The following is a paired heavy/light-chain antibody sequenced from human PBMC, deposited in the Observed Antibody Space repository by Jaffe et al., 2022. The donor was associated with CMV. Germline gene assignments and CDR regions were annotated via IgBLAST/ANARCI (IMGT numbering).Heavy chain of an antibody. CDR2: TYYRSKWNR. D-gene: IGHD1-1*01. CDR3: ARAIKRGKTGTTSHFDY. J-gene: IGHJ4*02. V-gene: IGHV6-1*01. CDR1: GDSVSTNSAS. Sequence: QVQLQQSGPGLVKPSQTLSLTCAISGDSVSTNSASWNWIRQSPLGGLEWLGRTYYRSKWNRAYAVSVKSRITINPDTSKNQFSLQLISVTPEDTAVYYCARAIKRGKTGTTSHFDYWGQGTLVTVSS.
Light chain of an antibody. CDR3: AAWDDSLNGLL. Sequence: QSVLTQPPSASGTPGQRVTISCSGSSSNIGSNTVNWYQQLPGTAPKLLIYENTQRPSGVPDRISGSKSGTSASLAISGLQSDDEADYYCAAWDDSLNGLLIGTGTKVTVL. V-gene: IGLV1-44*01. CDR2: ENT. CDR1: SSNIGSNT. J-gene: IGLJ1*01.